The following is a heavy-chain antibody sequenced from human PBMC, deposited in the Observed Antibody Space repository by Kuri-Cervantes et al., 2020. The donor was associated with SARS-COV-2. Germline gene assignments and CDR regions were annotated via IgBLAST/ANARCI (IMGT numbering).Heavy chain of an antibody. CDR1: GYTFTGYY. J-gene: IGHJ4*02. Sequence: GGSLRLSCKASGYTFTGYYMHWVRQAPGQGLEWMGWINPNSGGTNYAQKFQGRVTMTRDTSISTAYMELSRLRSDDTAVYYCARTYDSSGYPYYWGQGTLVTVSS. CDR2: INPNSGGT. V-gene: IGHV1-2*02. CDR3: ARTYDSSGYPYY. D-gene: IGHD3-22*01.